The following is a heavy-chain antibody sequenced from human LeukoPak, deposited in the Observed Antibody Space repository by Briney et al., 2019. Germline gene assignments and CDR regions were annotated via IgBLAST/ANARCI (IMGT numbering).Heavy chain of an antibody. J-gene: IGHJ6*03. CDR2: IYTSGST. D-gene: IGHD1-26*01. CDR1: GGSISSSSYY. V-gene: IGHV4-61*02. CDR3: AREMWDYYYYYMDV. Sequence: PSETLSLTCTVSGGSISSSSYYWGWIRQPPGKGLEWIGRIYTSGSTNYNPSLKSRVTISVDTSKNQFSLKLSSVTAADTAVYYCAREMWDYYYYYMDVWGKGTTVTISS.